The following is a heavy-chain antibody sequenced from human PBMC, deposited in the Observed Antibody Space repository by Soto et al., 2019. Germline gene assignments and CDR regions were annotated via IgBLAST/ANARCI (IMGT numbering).Heavy chain of an antibody. J-gene: IGHJ5*02. CDR3: AHTADYDFWSGYPDNWFDP. CDR2: IYWNDDK. D-gene: IGHD3-3*01. V-gene: IGHV2-5*01. CDR1: GFSLSTSGVG. Sequence: SGPTLVNPTQTLTLTCTFSGFSLSTSGVGVGWVRQPPGKALEWLALIYWNDDKRYSPSLKSRLTITKDTSKNQVVLTMTNMDPVDTATYYCAHTADYDFWSGYPDNWFDPWGQGTLVTVSS.